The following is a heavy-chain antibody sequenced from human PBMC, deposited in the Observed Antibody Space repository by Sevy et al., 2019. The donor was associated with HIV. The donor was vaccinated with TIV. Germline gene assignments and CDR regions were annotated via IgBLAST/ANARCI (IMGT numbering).Heavy chain of an antibody. D-gene: IGHD3-22*01. V-gene: IGHV4-59*11. CDR2: FYYTGNS. CDR3: ARLPSPYYDATGDLIREYFFQF. Sequence: SETLSLTCSVSGGSITSHYWSWIRQPPGKGLEFIGYFYYTGNSDYNPSLKSRVTMSADTSKNQFSLKLSSVTAADTAVYYCARLPSPYYDATGDLIREYFFQFWGRRTLVTASS. J-gene: IGHJ4*02. CDR1: GGSITSHY.